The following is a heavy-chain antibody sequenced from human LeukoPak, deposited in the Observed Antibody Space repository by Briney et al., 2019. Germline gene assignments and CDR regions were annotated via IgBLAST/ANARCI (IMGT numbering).Heavy chain of an antibody. J-gene: IGHJ3*02. V-gene: IGHV3-30*04. D-gene: IGHD4-17*01. Sequence: PGGSLRLSCAASGFTFSSYAMSWVRQAPGKGLEWVAFISYDGKDNHYADSVKGRFTVSRDNSKDTLYLQMNSLRAEDTAVYYCAREGGASAVSVFDIWGQGTMVTVSS. CDR2: ISYDGKDN. CDR1: GFTFSSYA. CDR3: AREGGASAVSVFDI.